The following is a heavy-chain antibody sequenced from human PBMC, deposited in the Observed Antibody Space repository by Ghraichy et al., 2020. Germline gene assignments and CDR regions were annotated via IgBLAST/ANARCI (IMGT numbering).Heavy chain of an antibody. D-gene: IGHD3-3*01. CDR1: GGSISSSSYY. Sequence: SETLSLTCTVSGGSISSSSYYWGWIRQPPGKGLEWIGSIYYSGSTYYNPSLKSRVTISVDTSKNQFSLKLSSVTAADTAVYYCASLKDKPTREGIGGYFDYWGQGTLVTVSS. J-gene: IGHJ4*02. CDR3: ASLKDKPTREGIGGYFDY. CDR2: IYYSGST. V-gene: IGHV4-39*01.